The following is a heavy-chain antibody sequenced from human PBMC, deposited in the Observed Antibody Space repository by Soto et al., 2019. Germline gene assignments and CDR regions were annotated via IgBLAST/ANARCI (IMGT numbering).Heavy chain of an antibody. CDR2: TYYSSRWYN. Sequence: SQTLSLTCAIFGDSVSSKSVAWNWIRQSPSRGLEWLGRTYYSSRWYNEYAVSVKSRITINPDTSKNQFSLQLNSVTPEDTAVYYCARDHVGSPGDYWGQGTLVTVSS. J-gene: IGHJ4*02. D-gene: IGHD1-26*01. V-gene: IGHV6-1*01. CDR1: GDSVSSKSVA. CDR3: ARDHVGSPGDY.